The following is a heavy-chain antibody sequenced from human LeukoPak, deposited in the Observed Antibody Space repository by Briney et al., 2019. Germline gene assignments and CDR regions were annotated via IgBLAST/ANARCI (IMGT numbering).Heavy chain of an antibody. CDR1: GFTGGLSLSSSS. Sequence: GGSLRLSCTASGFTGGLSLSSSSMSWVRVAPGKGLEWVSSISSVSSFIFYADSVKGRFTISRDNAKNSVFLHMNSLRAEDTALYYCARDQGDFTLTAVQWGQGTLVTVSS. CDR3: ARDQGDFTLTAVQ. J-gene: IGHJ1*01. V-gene: IGHV3-21*06. CDR2: ISSVSSFI. D-gene: IGHD2-21*02.